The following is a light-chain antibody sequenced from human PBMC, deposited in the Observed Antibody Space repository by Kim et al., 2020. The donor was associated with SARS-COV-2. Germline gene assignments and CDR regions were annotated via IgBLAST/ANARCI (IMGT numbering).Light chain of an antibody. CDR2: GKN. CDR3: NSRGSNDNVL. CDR1: SLRSYN. J-gene: IGLJ2*01. Sequence: VALGQTVRSTCQGSSLRSYNATWYQQKPGQAPIFVIYGKNNRPSAIPDRFSGSSSGDTASLTITGAQAGDEADYYCNSRGSNDNVLFGGGTQLTVL. V-gene: IGLV3-19*01.